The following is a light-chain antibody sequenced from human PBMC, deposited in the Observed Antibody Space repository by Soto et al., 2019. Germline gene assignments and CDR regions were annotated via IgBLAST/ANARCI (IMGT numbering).Light chain of an antibody. Sequence: IQMTQSPSSLSASVGDRVTITCRASQGIRNDLGWYQQKPGKAPKVLIYDASSLERGVPSRFSGSGSGTEFTLTISSLQPDDFATYYCQQYISYSPTFGGGTKVDI. CDR2: DAS. V-gene: IGKV1-17*01. J-gene: IGKJ4*01. CDR1: QGIRND. CDR3: QQYISYSPT.